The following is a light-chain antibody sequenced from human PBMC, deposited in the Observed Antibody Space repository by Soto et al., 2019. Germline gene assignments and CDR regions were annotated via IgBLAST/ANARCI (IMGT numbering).Light chain of an antibody. CDR3: QSYESSRSAVV. CDR1: SSNIGAGYD. CDR2: GNS. Sequence: QSVLTQPPSVSGAPGQRVTISCTGSSSNIGAGYDVHWYQPLPGTAPKLLIYGNSNRPSGVPDRFSGSNPGTSASLAITGLQDEDERDYYGQSYESSRSAVVFGGGTKLTVL. V-gene: IGLV1-40*01. J-gene: IGLJ2*01.